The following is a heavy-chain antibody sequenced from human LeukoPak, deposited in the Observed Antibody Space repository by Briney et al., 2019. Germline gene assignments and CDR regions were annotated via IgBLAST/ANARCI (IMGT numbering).Heavy chain of an antibody. D-gene: IGHD1-26*01. V-gene: IGHV3-23*01. J-gene: IGHJ4*02. CDR3: ARGVSGSYMFDY. Sequence: GGSLRLSCAASGFTFSSYAMSWVRQAPGKGLEWVSAISGSGGSTYYADSVKGRFTISRDNSKNTLYLQMNSLRAEDTAVYYCARGVSGSYMFDYWGQGTLVTVSS. CDR2: ISGSGGST. CDR1: GFTFSSYA.